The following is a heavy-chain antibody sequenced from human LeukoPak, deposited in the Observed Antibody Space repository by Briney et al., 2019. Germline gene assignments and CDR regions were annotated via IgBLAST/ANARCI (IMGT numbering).Heavy chain of an antibody. CDR1: GFTFDDYA. CDR3: AKDFGPPIYYGMDV. D-gene: IGHD3-10*01. V-gene: IGHV3-9*01. Sequence: PGGSLRLSCAASGFTFDDYAMHWVRQAPGKGLEWVSGISWNSGSIGYADSVKGRFTISRDNAKNSLYLQMNSLRAEDTALYYCAKDFGPPIYYGMDVWGQGTTVTVSS. CDR2: ISWNSGSI. J-gene: IGHJ6*02.